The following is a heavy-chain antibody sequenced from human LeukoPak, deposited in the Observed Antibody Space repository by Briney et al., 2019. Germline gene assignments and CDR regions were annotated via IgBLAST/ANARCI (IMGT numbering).Heavy chain of an antibody. CDR3: AREVVGATEDYFDY. CDR2: ISSSGSTI. D-gene: IGHD1-26*01. Sequence: GGSLRLSCAASGFTFSSYEMNWVRQAPGKGLEWVSYISSSGSTIYYADSVKGRFTISRDNAKNSLYLQMNSLRAEDTAVYYCAREVVGATEDYFDYWGQGTLVTVSS. J-gene: IGHJ4*02. V-gene: IGHV3-48*03. CDR1: GFTFSSYE.